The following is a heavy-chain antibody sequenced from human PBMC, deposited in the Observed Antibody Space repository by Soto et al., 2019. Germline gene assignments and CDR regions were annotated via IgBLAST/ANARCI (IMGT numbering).Heavy chain of an antibody. CDR1: GYTFTSYY. D-gene: IGHD3-22*01. CDR3: ARDVRDYDSSGYYYGY. J-gene: IGHJ4*02. V-gene: IGHV1-46*01. CDR2: INPSGGST. Sequence: ASVKVSCKASGYTFTSYYMHWVRQAPGQGLEWMGIINPSGGSTGYAQKFQGRVTMTRDTSTSTVYMELSSLRSEDTAVYYCARDVRDYDSSGYYYGYRGQGTLVTVSS.